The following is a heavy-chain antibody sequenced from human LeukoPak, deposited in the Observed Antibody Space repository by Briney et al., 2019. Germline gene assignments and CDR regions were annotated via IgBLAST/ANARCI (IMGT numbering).Heavy chain of an antibody. V-gene: IGHV3-21*01. CDR1: EFSVGSNY. Sequence: GGSLRLSCAASEFSVGSNYMTWVRQAPGKGLEWVSSISSSSSYIYYADSVKGRFTISRDNAENSLYLQMNSLRAEDTAVYYCARAAIAAARIYYYMDVWGKGTTVTVSS. J-gene: IGHJ6*03. CDR2: ISSSSSYI. CDR3: ARAAIAAARIYYYMDV. D-gene: IGHD6-13*01.